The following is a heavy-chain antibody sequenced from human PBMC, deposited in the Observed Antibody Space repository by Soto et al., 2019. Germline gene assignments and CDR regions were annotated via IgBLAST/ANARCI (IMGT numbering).Heavy chain of an antibody. V-gene: IGHV3-30*18. CDR2: ISYDGSNK. D-gene: IGHD3-3*01. J-gene: IGHJ3*02. CDR3: ANLERASPDYDFWSGYYPGPDAFDI. Sequence: PGGSLRLSCAASGFTFSSYGMHWVRQAPGKGLEWVAVISYDGSNKYYADSVKGRFTISRDNSKNTLYLQMNSLRAEDTAVYYCANLERASPDYDFWSGYYPGPDAFDIWGQGTMVTVSS. CDR1: GFTFSSYG.